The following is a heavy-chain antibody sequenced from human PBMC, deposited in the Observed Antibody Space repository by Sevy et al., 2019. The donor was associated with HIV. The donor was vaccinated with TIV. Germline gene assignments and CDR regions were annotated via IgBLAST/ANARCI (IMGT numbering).Heavy chain of an antibody. Sequence: GGSLRLSCAASGFISSSYWMSWVRQAPGKGLEWVASIKQDGSEKYYVDSVKGRFTISRDNAKNSLYLQMNSLRAEDTAVYYCARSRGGSYFTYYFDYWGQGTLVTVSS. CDR3: ARSRGGSYFTYYFDY. V-gene: IGHV3-7*01. CDR2: IKQDGSEK. J-gene: IGHJ4*02. CDR1: GFISSSYW. D-gene: IGHD1-26*01.